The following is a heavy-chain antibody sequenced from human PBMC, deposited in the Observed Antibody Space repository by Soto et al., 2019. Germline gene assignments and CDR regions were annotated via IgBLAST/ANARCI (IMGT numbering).Heavy chain of an antibody. CDR1: GDSIRDYY. D-gene: IGHD3-16*01. J-gene: IGHJ4*02. Sequence: SETLSLTCFVSGDSIRDYYWSWIRQPVGKGLQWVGRIYSTGNSNENPSLKSRVSLSVDTSKNQFSLRLRSVTAADTAVYYCARVGLGFDFWGQGALVTVAS. CDR2: IYSTGNS. V-gene: IGHV4-4*07. CDR3: ARVGLGFDF.